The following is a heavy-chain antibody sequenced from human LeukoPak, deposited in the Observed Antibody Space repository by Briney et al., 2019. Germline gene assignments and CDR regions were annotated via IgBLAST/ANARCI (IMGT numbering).Heavy chain of an antibody. CDR1: GGSVSSGSYY. D-gene: IGHD6-13*01. CDR3: ARDQAPYSSSFPYNWFDP. J-gene: IGHJ5*02. Sequence: PSETLSLTCTVSGGSVSSGSYYWSWIRQPPGKGLEWIGYIYYSGSTSYNPSLKSRVTISVDTSKNQFSLKLSSVTAADTAVYYCARDQAPYSSSFPYNWFDPWGQGTLVTVSS. CDR2: IYYSGST. V-gene: IGHV4-61*01.